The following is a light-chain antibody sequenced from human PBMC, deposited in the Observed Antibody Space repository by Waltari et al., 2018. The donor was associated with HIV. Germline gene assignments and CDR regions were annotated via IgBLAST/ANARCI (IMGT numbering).Light chain of an antibody. CDR1: SSDVGSYNR. CDR2: EVS. Sequence: QSALTQPPSVSGSPGQSVTISCTGTSSDVGSYNRVSWYQQPPGTAPKLRIYEVSNRPSGVPDRFSGSKSGNTASLTISGLQAEDEADYYCSSYTSSSIVVFGGGTKLTVL. V-gene: IGLV2-18*02. J-gene: IGLJ2*01. CDR3: SSYTSSSIVV.